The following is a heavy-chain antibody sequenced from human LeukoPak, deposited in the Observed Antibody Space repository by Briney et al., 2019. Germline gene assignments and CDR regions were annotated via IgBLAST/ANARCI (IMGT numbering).Heavy chain of an antibody. V-gene: IGHV1-69*04. J-gene: IGHJ4*02. Sequence: ASVKVSCKASGGTFSSYAISWVRQAPGQGLEWMGRIIPILGIANYAQKFQGRVTITADKSTSTAYMELSSLRSEDTAVYYCARSVLWFGELYYLDYWGQGTLVTVSS. CDR3: ARSVLWFGELYYLDY. D-gene: IGHD3-10*01. CDR1: GGTFSSYA. CDR2: IIPILGIA.